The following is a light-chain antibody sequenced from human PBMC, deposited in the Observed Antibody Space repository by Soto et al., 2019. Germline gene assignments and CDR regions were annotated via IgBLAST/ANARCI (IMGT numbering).Light chain of an antibody. CDR3: SSFTATTARDARV. CDR1: SSDVGGYNY. Sequence: SVLTQPASVSGSPGQSITISCTGTSSDVGGYNYVSWYQQHPGKAPKLLIYEVTNRPSGVSNRFSGSKSGDTASLTISGLQAEDEADYYCSSFTATTARDARVFGGGTKLTVL. V-gene: IGLV2-14*01. CDR2: EVT. J-gene: IGLJ3*02.